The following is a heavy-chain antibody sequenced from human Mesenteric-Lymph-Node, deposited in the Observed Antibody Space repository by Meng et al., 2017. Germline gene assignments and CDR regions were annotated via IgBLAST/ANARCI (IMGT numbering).Heavy chain of an antibody. V-gene: IGHV4-34*01. D-gene: IGHD1-26*01. CDR2: INHSGST. J-gene: IGHJ4*02. CDR3: ARGRGVGATGY. Sequence: SETLSLTCAVYGGSFSGYYWSWIRQPPGKGLEWIGEINHSGSTNYNPSLKSRVTISVYTSKNQFSLKLSAVTAADTAVYYCARGRGVGATGYWGQGTLVTVSS. CDR1: GGSFSGYY.